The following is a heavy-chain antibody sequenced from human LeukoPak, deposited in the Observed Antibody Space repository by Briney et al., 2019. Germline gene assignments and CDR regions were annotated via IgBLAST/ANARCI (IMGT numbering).Heavy chain of an antibody. Sequence: GWVRQMPGKGLEWIGSIFYSGGTYYNPSLKSRVTISVDTSKNQFSLELSSVTAADTAVYYCARETKYCSGGSCYSDGLDIWGQGTMVTVSS. CDR2: IFYSGGT. D-gene: IGHD2-15*01. J-gene: IGHJ3*02. V-gene: IGHV4-39*07. CDR3: ARETKYCSGGSCYSDGLDI.